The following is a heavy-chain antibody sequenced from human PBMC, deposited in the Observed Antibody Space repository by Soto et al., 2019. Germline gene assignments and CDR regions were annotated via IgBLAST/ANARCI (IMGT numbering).Heavy chain of an antibody. Sequence: SETLSLTCTVSGGSISSSSFYWGWVRQTPGKGLEWITSIHLRSGNTYYNPSLKSRVTISVDTSENQFSLKLSSVTAADTAVYYCARTSIAASYYYYMDVWGKGTTVTVSS. CDR3: ARTSIAASYYYYMDV. D-gene: IGHD6-6*01. CDR2: IHLRSGNT. J-gene: IGHJ6*03. V-gene: IGHV4-39*07. CDR1: GGSISSSSFY.